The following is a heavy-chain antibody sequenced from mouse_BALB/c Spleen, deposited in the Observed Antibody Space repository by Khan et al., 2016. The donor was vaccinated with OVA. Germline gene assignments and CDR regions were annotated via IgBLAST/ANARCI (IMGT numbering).Heavy chain of an antibody. D-gene: IGHD1-2*01. V-gene: IGHV3-2*02. CDR2: ISYSGST. J-gene: IGHJ2*01. Sequence: EVQLQESGPGLVKPSQSLSLTCTVTGYSITSGYGWNWIRQFPGNQLEWMGYISYSGSTNYNPSLKSRISITRDTSKNPFFLQLNSVTTEDTATYYCARTARIKYWGQGTTLTVSS. CDR1: GYSITSGYG. CDR3: ARTARIKY.